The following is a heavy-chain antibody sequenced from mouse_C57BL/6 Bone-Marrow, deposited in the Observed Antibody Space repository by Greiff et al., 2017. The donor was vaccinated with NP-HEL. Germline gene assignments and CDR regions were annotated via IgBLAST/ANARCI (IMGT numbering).Heavy chain of an antibody. V-gene: IGHV1-69*01. CDR3: AREWDYYGSSYIYAMDY. CDR1: GYTFTSYW. J-gene: IGHJ4*01. CDR2: IDPSDSYT. Sequence: QVQLQQPGAELVMPGASVKLSCKASGYTFTSYWMHWVKQRPGQGLEWIGEIDPSDSYTNYNQQFKGKSTLTVAKSSSTAYMQLSSLTSEDAAVYYCAREWDYYGSSYIYAMDYWGQGTSVTVSS. D-gene: IGHD1-1*01.